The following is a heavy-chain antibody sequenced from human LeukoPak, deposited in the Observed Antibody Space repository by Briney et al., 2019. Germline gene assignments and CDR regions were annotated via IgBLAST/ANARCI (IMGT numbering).Heavy chain of an antibody. CDR3: AKSDYGDLIGLVAE. D-gene: IGHD4-17*01. V-gene: IGHV3-9*03. CDR1: GFTFDDYA. Sequence: GGSLRLSCAASGFTFDDYAMHWVRQAPGKGLEWVSGISWNSGSIGYADSVKGRFTISRDNAKNSLYLQMNSLRAEDMALYYCAKSDYGDLIGLVAEWGQGTLVTVSS. CDR2: ISWNSGSI. J-gene: IGHJ4*02.